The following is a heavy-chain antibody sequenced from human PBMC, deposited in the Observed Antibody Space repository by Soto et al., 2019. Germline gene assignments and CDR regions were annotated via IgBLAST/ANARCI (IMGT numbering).Heavy chain of an antibody. J-gene: IGHJ4*02. CDR2: NYYGGST. CDR1: GGSITSGDYY. D-gene: IGHD4-17*01. V-gene: IGHV4-30-4*01. CDR3: ASGSTVINTRDF. Sequence: QVQLQESGPGLVKPSQTLSLTCTVSGGSITSGDYYWSWIRQPPGKGLEWVGYNYYGGSTYYNPSLESRITISLDTAKNQFSLELTSVTAADTAVYYCASGSTVINTRDFWGQGTLVTVSS.